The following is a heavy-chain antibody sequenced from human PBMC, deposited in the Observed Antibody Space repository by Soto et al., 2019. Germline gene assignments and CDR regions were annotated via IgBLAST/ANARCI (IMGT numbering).Heavy chain of an antibody. V-gene: IGHV4-34*01. CDR2: ICHGGGA. CDR1: GGSFSGYC. D-gene: IGHD6-13*01. CDR3: AGYSNSWSKYVKH. J-gene: IGHJ1*01. Sequence: VQLQQWGAGLLKPSETLSLTCAVYGGSFSGYCWSWIRQTPGERLEWVGDICHGGGANYNPSLKSRVSFSMDPSKNQFSPKLNSVIAADTAVYYCAGYSNSWSKYVKHWGRGSLVTVSS.